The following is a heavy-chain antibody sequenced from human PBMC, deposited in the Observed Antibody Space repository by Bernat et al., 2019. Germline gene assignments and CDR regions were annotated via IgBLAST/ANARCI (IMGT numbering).Heavy chain of an antibody. J-gene: IGHJ6*02. V-gene: IGHV3-30-3*01. D-gene: IGHD3-10*01. CDR3: ARGGSGSYYLIREYGMDV. CDR1: GFTFSSYA. Sequence: VQLVESGGGLVKPGGSLRLSCAASGFTFSSYAMHWVRQAPGKGLEWVAVLSYDGSNKYYADSVKGRFTISRDNSKNTLFLQMNSLRAEDTAVYYCARGGSGSYYLIREYGMDVWGQGTTVTVSS. CDR2: LSYDGSNK.